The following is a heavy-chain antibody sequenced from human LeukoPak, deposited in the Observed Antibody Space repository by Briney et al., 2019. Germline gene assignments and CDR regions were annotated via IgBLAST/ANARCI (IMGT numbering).Heavy chain of an antibody. CDR2: ISGSGGST. D-gene: IGHD3-9*01. Sequence: GGSLRLSCAASGFTFSTYAMSWVRQAPGKGLEWVSDISGSGGSTSYADSVKGRFTISRDNSKNTLYLEMNSLRAEDTAVYYCAKKRYYDIYDYWGQGTLVTVSS. CDR3: AKKRYYDIYDY. CDR1: GFTFSTYA. J-gene: IGHJ4*02. V-gene: IGHV3-23*01.